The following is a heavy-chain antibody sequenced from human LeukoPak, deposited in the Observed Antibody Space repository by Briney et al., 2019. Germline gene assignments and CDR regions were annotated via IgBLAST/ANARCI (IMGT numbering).Heavy chain of an antibody. CDR2: ILHSGYT. J-gene: IGHJ6*03. Sequence: SSETLSLTCTVSGGSLGRSNTYWGWIRQTPGKGLEWLGTILHSGYTYNNPSLKSRVTMSVDSSKNQFSLSLSSVTAADTAVYFCARHRGGGGYHYMGVWGKGTTVIVSS. D-gene: IGHD2-21*01. V-gene: IGHV4-39*01. CDR3: ARHRGGGGYHYMGV. CDR1: GGSLGRSNTY.